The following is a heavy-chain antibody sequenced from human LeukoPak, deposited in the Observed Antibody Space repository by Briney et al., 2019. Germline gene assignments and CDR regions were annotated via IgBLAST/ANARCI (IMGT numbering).Heavy chain of an antibody. Sequence: GESLKISCKGSGYSFTSYWIGWVRQMPGKGLEWMGLIYPGDSDTRYSPSFQGQVTISADKSISTAYLQWSSLKASDTAMYYCATSEGLLRYFDWLPDYWGQGTLVTVSS. J-gene: IGHJ4*02. CDR2: IYPGDSDT. CDR1: GYSFTSYW. CDR3: ATSEGLLRYFDWLPDY. V-gene: IGHV5-51*01. D-gene: IGHD3-9*01.